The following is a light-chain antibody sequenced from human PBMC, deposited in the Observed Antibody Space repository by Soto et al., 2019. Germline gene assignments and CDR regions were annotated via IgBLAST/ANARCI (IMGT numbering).Light chain of an antibody. V-gene: IGLV2-14*01. CDR3: CSYTTSTNSYV. J-gene: IGLJ1*01. CDR1: STDVGGYNY. Sequence: QSVLTQPPSASGSPGQSVTISCAGTSTDVGGYNYVSWYKQHAGKAPKLIIYEITNRPSGVSSRFSGSKSGNTASLSISGLHAEHEADYYCCSYTTSTNSYVFGTGTQV. CDR2: EIT.